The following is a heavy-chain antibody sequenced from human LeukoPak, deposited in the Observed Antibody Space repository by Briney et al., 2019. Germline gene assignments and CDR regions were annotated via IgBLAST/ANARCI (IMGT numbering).Heavy chain of an antibody. D-gene: IGHD3-3*01. J-gene: IGHJ4*02. CDR1: GFTFSTYA. V-gene: IGHV3-64D*09. Sequence: GGSLRLSCSASGFTFSTYAMHWVRQAPGKGLEYVSAISSDGDSTYNADSVKGRFTISRDNSKTTLYLQMSSLRTEDTAVYYCARSFWSGYYSFDYWGQGTLVTVSS. CDR2: ISSDGDST. CDR3: ARSFWSGYYSFDY.